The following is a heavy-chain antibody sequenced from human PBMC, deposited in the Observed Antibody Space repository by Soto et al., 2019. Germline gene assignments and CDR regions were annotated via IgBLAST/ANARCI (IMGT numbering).Heavy chain of an antibody. D-gene: IGHD5-12*01. CDR1: GFTVSSNY. Sequence: GGSLRLSSAASGFTVSSNYMSWVRQAPGKGLEWVSVIYSGGSTYYADSVKGRFTISRDNSKNTLYLQMNSLRAEDTAVYYCARGKKEMATSYWGQGTLVTVSS. J-gene: IGHJ4*02. CDR3: ARGKKEMATSY. V-gene: IGHV3-53*01. CDR2: IYSGGST.